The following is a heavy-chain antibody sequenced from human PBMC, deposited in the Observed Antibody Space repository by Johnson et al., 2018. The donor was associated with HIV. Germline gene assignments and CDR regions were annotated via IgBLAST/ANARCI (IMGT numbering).Heavy chain of an antibody. Sequence: VQLVESGGGLVQPGGSLRLSCVVSGFTFKTYWMHWVRQAPGTGLVWVARIKSDGSSTSYADSVKGRFTISRDNAKNTLYLQMNSLRAEDTAVYYCARGTPYGGNSWDFDIWGQGTMVTVSS. J-gene: IGHJ3*02. CDR2: IKSDGSST. D-gene: IGHD4-23*01. CDR3: ARGTPYGGNSWDFDI. V-gene: IGHV3-74*02. CDR1: GFTFKTYW.